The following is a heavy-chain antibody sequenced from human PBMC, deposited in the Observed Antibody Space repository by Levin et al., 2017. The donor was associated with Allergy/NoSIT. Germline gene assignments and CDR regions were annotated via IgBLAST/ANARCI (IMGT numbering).Heavy chain of an antibody. V-gene: IGHV4-59*01. Sequence: ASETLSLTCTVSGGSISTYYWSWIRQPPGKGLEWIGYIYYSGSTNYNPSLKSRVTISVDTSKNQFSLKLSSVTAADTAVYYCAREGYTSSPVRFDLWGRGTLVTVSS. CDR3: AREGYTSSPVRFDL. CDR2: IYYSGST. J-gene: IGHJ2*01. CDR1: GGSISTYY. D-gene: IGHD6-13*01.